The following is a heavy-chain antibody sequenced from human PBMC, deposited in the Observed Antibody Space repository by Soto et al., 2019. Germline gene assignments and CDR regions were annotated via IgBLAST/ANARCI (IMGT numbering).Heavy chain of an antibody. CDR3: AKDIFNYASGPNGTFDS. Sequence: PGGSLRLSCSASGFIFDDYALHWVRQAPGKGLEWVSGINWNSGSIGYADSVKGRFTISRDNAKNSLYLQMNSLRAEETALYYCAKDIFNYASGPNGTFDSWGQGTLIPVSS. D-gene: IGHD3-10*01. V-gene: IGHV3-9*01. CDR2: INWNSGSI. J-gene: IGHJ4*02. CDR1: GFIFDDYA.